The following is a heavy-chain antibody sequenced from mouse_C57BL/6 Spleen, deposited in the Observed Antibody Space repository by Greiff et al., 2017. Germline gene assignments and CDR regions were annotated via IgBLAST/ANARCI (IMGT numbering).Heavy chain of an antibody. CDR1: GFTFSSYA. Sequence: DVMLVESGEGLVKPGGSLKLSCAASGFTFSSYAMSWVRQTPEKRLEWVAYISSGGDYIYYADTVKGRFTISRDNARNTLYLQMSSLKSEDTAMYYCTRVGGYRLYFDVWGTGTTVTVSS. CDR3: TRVGGYRLYFDV. J-gene: IGHJ1*03. D-gene: IGHD2-14*01. CDR2: ISSGGDYI. V-gene: IGHV5-9-1*02.